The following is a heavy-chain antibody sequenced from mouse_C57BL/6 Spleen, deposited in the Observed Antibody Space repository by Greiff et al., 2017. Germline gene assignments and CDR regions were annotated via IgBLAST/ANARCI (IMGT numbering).Heavy chain of an antibody. V-gene: IGHV1-80*01. CDR3: ARCREDYAMDY. CDR2: IYPGDGDT. J-gene: IGHJ4*01. Sequence: QVQLQQSGAELVKPGASVKISCKASGYAFSSYWMNWVKQRPGKGLEWIGQIYPGDGDTNYNGKFKGKATLTADKSSSTAYMQLSSLTSEDSAVYFCARCREDYAMDYWGQGTSVTVSS. CDR1: GYAFSSYW.